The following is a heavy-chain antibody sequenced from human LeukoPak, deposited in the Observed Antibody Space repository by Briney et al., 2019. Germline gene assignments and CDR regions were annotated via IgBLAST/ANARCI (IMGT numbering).Heavy chain of an antibody. Sequence: PGGSLTLSCTASGLTFSNYATTWVRQAPGKGLKWVSSITGSGRGTYYADSVKGRFSVSRDNSQNTVFLHMNSLRADDTALYYCSKDPHGDYVGAFDMWGPGTMVTVSS. J-gene: IGHJ3*02. V-gene: IGHV3-23*01. CDR2: ITGSGRGT. CDR3: SKDPHGDYVGAFDM. CDR1: GLTFSNYA. D-gene: IGHD2-21*02.